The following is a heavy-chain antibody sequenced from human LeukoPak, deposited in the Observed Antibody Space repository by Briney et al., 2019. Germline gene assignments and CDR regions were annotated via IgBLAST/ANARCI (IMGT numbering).Heavy chain of an antibody. D-gene: IGHD6-6*01. V-gene: IGHV3-48*01. J-gene: IGHJ3*02. CDR2: ISRDSDIR. Sequence: GGSPTLSCAASGFIFGRDSMNWVRQAPGRGLEWISYISRDSDIRYYADSVRGRFHISRDNSKNTLYLQMNSLRAEDTAVYYCAKGKPLDSSSTPLDAFDIWGQGTMVTVSS. CDR3: AKGKPLDSSSTPLDAFDI. CDR1: GFIFGRDS.